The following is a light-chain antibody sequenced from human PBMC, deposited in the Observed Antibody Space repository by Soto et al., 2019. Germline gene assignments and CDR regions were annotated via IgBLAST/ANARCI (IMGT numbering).Light chain of an antibody. J-gene: IGKJ2*01. CDR1: QSISYW. V-gene: IGKV1-5*01. CDR3: QQYYRYYT. Sequence: DIPMTQSPSTLSASVGDRVTITCRASQSISYWLAWYQQKPGKAPKLLIYDASSLESGVPSRFGGSRSGTEFSLTISSLQPDDVATYYCQQYYRYYTFGQGTKLEIK. CDR2: DAS.